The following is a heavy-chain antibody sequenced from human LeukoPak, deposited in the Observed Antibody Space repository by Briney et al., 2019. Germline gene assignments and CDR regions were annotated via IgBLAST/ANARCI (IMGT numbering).Heavy chain of an antibody. V-gene: IGHV4-34*01. CDR2: INHSGST. Sequence: SETLSLTCAVYGGSFSGYYWSWIRQPPGKGLEWIGEINHSGSTNYNPSLKSRVTISVDTSKNQFSLKLSSVTAADTAVYYCARTGYSSRGSYFDYWGQGTLVTASS. CDR3: ARTGYSSRGSYFDY. J-gene: IGHJ4*02. CDR1: GGSFSGYY. D-gene: IGHD6-13*01.